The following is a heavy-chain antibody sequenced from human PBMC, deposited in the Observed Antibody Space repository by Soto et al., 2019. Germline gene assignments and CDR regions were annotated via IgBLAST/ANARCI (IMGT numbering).Heavy chain of an antibody. D-gene: IGHD4-17*01. CDR1: GFSLSTSGVG. J-gene: IGHJ4*02. CDR2: IYGDDDK. CDR3: VHRLYGGNPVTH. Sequence: SGPTLVNPTQTLTLTCTFSGFSLSTSGVGVGWIRQPPGKALEWLALIYGDDDKRYSPSLKSRLTITKDISKNQVVLTMTNMDPVDTATYFCVHRLYGGNPVTHWGQGTLVTVSS. V-gene: IGHV2-5*02.